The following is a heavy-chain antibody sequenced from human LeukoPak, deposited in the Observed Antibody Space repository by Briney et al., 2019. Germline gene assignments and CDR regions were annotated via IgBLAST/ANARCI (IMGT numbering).Heavy chain of an antibody. CDR2: FDPEDGET. V-gene: IGHV1-24*01. Sequence: ASVKVSCKVSGYTLTELCMHWVRQAPGKGLEWMGGFDPEDGETIYAQKFQGRVTVTEDTSRDTAYMELSRLRSEDTAVYYCAGDPQTRVGAIRYNWFDPWGQGTLVTVSS. CDR3: AGDPQTRVGAIRYNWFDP. J-gene: IGHJ5*02. CDR1: GYTLTELC. D-gene: IGHD1-26*01.